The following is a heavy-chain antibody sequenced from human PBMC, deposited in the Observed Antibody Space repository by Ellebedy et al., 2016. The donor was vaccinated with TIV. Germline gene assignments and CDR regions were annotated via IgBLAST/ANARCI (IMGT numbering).Heavy chain of an antibody. V-gene: IGHV3-23*01. D-gene: IGHD5-18*01. CDR2: ISGSDGST. J-gene: IGHJ4*02. CDR1: GFTFSGYW. Sequence: GESLKISCAASGFTFSGYWMHWVRQAPGKGLEWVSAISGSDGSTYYADSVKGRFPISRDNSKNTLYPQMNSLRAEDTAVYYCASYVDTAMVFDYWGQGTLVTVSS. CDR3: ASYVDTAMVFDY.